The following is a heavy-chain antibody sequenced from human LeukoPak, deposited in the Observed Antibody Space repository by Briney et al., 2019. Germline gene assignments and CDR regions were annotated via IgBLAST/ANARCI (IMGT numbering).Heavy chain of an antibody. CDR1: GYTFTGYY. CDR2: INPNSGGT. D-gene: IGHD3-9*01. CDR3: ARVVNFDWSDDAFDI. Sequence: GASVKVSCKASGYTFTGYYMHWVRQAPGQGLEWLGWINPNSGGTNYAQKFQGRVTMTRDTSISTAYMELSRLRSDDTAVYYCARVVNFDWSDDAFDIWGQGTMVTVSS. J-gene: IGHJ3*02. V-gene: IGHV1-2*02.